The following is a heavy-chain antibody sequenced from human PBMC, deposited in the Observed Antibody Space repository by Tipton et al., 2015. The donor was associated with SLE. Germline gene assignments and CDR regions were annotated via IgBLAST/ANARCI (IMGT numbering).Heavy chain of an antibody. CDR3: ATSGIPASIFGVVRAFDI. V-gene: IGHV4-59*01. D-gene: IGHD3-3*01. CDR2: IYYSGST. CDR1: GGSISSYY. Sequence: TLSLTCTVSGGSISSYYWSWIRQPPGKGLEWIGYIYYSGSTNYNPSLKSRVTISVDTSKNQFSLKLSSVTAADTAVYYCATSGIPASIFGVVRAFDIWGQGTMATVSS. J-gene: IGHJ3*02.